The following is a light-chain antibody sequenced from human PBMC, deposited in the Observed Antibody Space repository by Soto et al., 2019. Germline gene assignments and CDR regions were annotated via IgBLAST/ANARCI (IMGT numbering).Light chain of an antibody. CDR3: QQYDNWPQT. V-gene: IGKV1-5*01. Sequence: DIQMTQSPSSLSASVGDRVTITCRASQSISSWLAWYQQKPGKAPKLLIYDASSLESGVPSRFSGSASGTEFTLTISSLQSEDFAVYYCQQYDNWPQTFGQGTKVDI. J-gene: IGKJ1*01. CDR1: QSISSW. CDR2: DAS.